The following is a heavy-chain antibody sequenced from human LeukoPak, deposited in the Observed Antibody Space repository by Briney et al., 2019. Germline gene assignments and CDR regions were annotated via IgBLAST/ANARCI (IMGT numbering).Heavy chain of an antibody. CDR3: ARRTMVRGKNLDY. V-gene: IGHV4-34*01. CDR1: GGSFSGYY. CDR2: INHSGST. Sequence: SETLSLTCAVYGGSFSGYYWSWIRQPPGKGLEWIGEINHSGSTNYNPSLKSRVTISVDTSKNQFSLKLSSVTAADTAVYYCARRTMVRGKNLDYWGQGTLVTVSS. J-gene: IGHJ4*02. D-gene: IGHD3-10*01.